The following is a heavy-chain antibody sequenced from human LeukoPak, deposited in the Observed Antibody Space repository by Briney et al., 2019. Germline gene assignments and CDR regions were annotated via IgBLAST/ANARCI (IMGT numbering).Heavy chain of an antibody. CDR2: ISYDGSNK. D-gene: IGHD1-26*01. V-gene: IGHV3-30*18. Sequence: GGSLRLSCAAPGFTFSSYGMHWVRQAPGKGLEWVAVISYDGSNKYYADSVKGRFTISRDNSKNTLYLQMNSLRAEDTAVYYCAKDRASSWWYFDLWGRGTLVTVSS. J-gene: IGHJ2*01. CDR1: GFTFSSYG. CDR3: AKDRASSWWYFDL.